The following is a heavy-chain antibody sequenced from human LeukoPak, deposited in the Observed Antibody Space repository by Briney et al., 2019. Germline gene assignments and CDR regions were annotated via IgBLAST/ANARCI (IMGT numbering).Heavy chain of an antibody. CDR2: INHSGST. D-gene: IGHD2-21*02. J-gene: IGHJ5*02. Sequence: SETLSLTCAVYGGSFSGYYWSWIRQPPGKGLEWIGEINHSGSTNYNPSPKSRVTISVDTSKNQFSLKLSSVTAADTAVYYCARGGSGMVVTAISIGHSFDPWGQGTLVTVSS. CDR1: GGSFSGYY. V-gene: IGHV4-34*01. CDR3: ARGGSGMVVTAISIGHSFDP.